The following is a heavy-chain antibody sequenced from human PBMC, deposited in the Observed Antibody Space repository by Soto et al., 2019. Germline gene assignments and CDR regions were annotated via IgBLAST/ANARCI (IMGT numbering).Heavy chain of an antibody. CDR1: GGSISSYY. D-gene: IGHD2-2*02. V-gene: IGHV4-4*07. Sequence: SETLSLTCTVSGGSISSYYWSWTRQPAGKGLEWIGRIYTSGSTNYNPSLKSRVTMSVDTSKNQFSLKLSSVTAADTAVYYCAISGYCSSTSCYTDYYYGMDVWGQGTTVTVSS. J-gene: IGHJ6*02. CDR2: IYTSGST. CDR3: AISGYCSSTSCYTDYYYGMDV.